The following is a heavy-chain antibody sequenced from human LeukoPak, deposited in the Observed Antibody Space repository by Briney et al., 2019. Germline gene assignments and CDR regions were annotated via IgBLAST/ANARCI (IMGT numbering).Heavy chain of an antibody. D-gene: IGHD4-23*01. CDR3: AKAEGFFGGYYDH. J-gene: IGHJ4*02. Sequence: PGGSLRLSCAASGFTFDDYAMHWVRQAPGKGLEWVSGISWNSGSIDYADSVKGRFTISRDSAKNPLYLQMNSLRPEDTAFYYCAKAEGFFGGYYDHWGQGTLVTVSS. CDR2: ISWNSGSI. CDR1: GFTFDDYA. V-gene: IGHV3-9*01.